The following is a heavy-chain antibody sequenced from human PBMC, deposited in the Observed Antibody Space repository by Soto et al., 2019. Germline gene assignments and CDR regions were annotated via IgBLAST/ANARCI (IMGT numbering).Heavy chain of an antibody. V-gene: IGHV1-69*01. Sequence: QVELVQSGAEVKKPGSSVKVSCEASGGTFGTYVISWVRQAPGQGLGWMGGIIPMYGAAHYAQKFEGKVTISADGSTSTAYMELSSLRSEDTAVYYCARGERARANRVGMDLWGQGTTVTVSS. CDR1: GGTFGTYV. CDR2: IIPMYGAA. D-gene: IGHD3-16*01. J-gene: IGHJ6*02. CDR3: ARGERARANRVGMDL.